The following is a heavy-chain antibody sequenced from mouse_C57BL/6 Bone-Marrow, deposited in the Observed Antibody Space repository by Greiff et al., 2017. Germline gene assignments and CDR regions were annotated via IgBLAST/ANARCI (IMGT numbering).Heavy chain of an antibody. Sequence: EVQLQESGPGLVKPSQSLSLTCSVTGYSITSGYYWNWIRQFPGNKLEWMGYISYDGSNNYNPSLKNRIAITRDTSKNQVFLKLNSVTTEDTATYYCARDKVGYYGSSYWYCDVWGTGTTVTVAS. CDR3: ARDKVGYYGSSYWYCDV. J-gene: IGHJ1*03. CDR2: ISYDGSN. D-gene: IGHD1-1*01. CDR1: GYSITSGYY. V-gene: IGHV3-6*01.